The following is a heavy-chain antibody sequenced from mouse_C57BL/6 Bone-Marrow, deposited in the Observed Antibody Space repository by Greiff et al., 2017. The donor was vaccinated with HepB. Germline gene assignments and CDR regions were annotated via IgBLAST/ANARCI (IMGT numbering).Heavy chain of an antibody. V-gene: IGHV1-7*01. D-gene: IGHD1-1*01. Sequence: QVQLQQSGAELAKPGASVKLSCKASGYTFTSYWMHWVKQRPGQGLEWIGYINPSSGYTKYNQKFKDKATLTADKSSSTAYMPLSSLTYEDSAVYYCARGVATVVATLRYFDVWGTGTTVTVSS. CDR2: INPSSGYT. CDR1: GYTFTSYW. J-gene: IGHJ1*03. CDR3: ARGVATVVATLRYFDV.